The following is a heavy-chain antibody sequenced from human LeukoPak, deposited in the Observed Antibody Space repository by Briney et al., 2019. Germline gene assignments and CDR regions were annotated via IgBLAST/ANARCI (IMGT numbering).Heavy chain of an antibody. V-gene: IGHV4-59*01. CDR1: GGSISSYY. CDR2: IYYSGST. CDR3: ARGPFFDY. Sequence: PSETLSLTCTVSGGSISSYYWSWIRQPPGKGLEWIGYIYYSGSTNYSPSLKSRVTISVDTSKNQLSLKLSSVTAADSAVYYCARGPFFDYWGQGTLVTVSS. J-gene: IGHJ4*02.